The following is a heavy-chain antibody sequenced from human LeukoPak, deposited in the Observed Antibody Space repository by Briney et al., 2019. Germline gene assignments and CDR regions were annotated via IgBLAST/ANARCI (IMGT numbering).Heavy chain of an antibody. D-gene: IGHD1-1*01. CDR2: INHSGST. CDR3: ARGFGRGTGRIDY. V-gene: IGHV4-34*01. J-gene: IGHJ4*02. Sequence: PSETLSLTCAVYGGSFSGYYWSWIRQPPGKGLEWIGEINHSGSTNYNPSLKSRVTISVDTSKNQFSLKLSSVTAADTAVYYCARGFGRGTGRIDYWGQGTLVTVSS. CDR1: GGSFSGYY.